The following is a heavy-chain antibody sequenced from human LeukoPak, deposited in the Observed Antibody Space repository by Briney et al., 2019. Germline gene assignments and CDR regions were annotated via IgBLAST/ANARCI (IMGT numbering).Heavy chain of an antibody. D-gene: IGHD4-17*01. J-gene: IGHJ4*02. V-gene: IGHV3-23*01. CDR1: GFTFSSYG. Sequence: PGGSLRLSCAASGFTFSSYGMSWVRQAPGKGLEWVSTISGGGVSTNYADSVKGRFTISRDRSKNTLYLQMNSLRVEDTAVYYCARAPMTTEDYWGQGTLVTVSS. CDR3: ARAPMTTEDY. CDR2: ISGGGVST.